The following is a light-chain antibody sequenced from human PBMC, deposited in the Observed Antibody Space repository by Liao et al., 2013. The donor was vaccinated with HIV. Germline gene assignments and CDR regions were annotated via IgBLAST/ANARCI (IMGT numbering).Light chain of an antibody. Sequence: SYVLTQAPSVSVAPGQTARITCGGNNIGSASVHWYQQKPGQAPVLVMYDDSDRPSGIPERFSGSNSGNTATLSISRVEAGDEADYYCQVWATSGDPVVFGGGTKLTVL. CDR3: QVWATSGDPVV. CDR1: NIGSAS. CDR2: DDS. V-gene: IGLV3-21*01. J-gene: IGLJ2*01.